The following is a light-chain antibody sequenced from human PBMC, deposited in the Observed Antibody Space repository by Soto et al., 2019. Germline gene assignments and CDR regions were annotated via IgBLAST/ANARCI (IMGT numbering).Light chain of an antibody. CDR2: GAS. CDR3: QQYNNWQT. J-gene: IGKJ1*01. CDR1: QSVSSN. Sequence: EIVMTQSPATLSVSPGERATLSCRASQSVSSNLAWYQQKPGQAPRLLIYGASTRATGIPARFSGSGSGTEFTLTISSLQSEDSAVYYCQQYNNWQTFGQGTKVDI. V-gene: IGKV3-15*01.